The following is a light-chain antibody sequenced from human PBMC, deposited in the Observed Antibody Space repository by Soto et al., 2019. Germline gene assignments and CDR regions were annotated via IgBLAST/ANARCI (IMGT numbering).Light chain of an antibody. Sequence: QSALTQPASVSGSPGQSITISFTGTSSDVGGYNYVSWYQQHPDKAPKLMIYDVSNLPSGVSNRFSGSKSGNTASLTISGLQAEDEADYYCSSYKRSSTLVLGTGTKLTVL. CDR3: SSYKRSSTLV. J-gene: IGLJ1*01. CDR2: DVS. V-gene: IGLV2-14*03. CDR1: SSDVGGYNY.